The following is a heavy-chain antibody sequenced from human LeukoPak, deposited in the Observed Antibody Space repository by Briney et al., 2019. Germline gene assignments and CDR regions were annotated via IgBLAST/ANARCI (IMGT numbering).Heavy chain of an antibody. CDR2: IHSADSNT. CDR3: AGARHGDYRWDY. J-gene: IGHJ4*02. Sequence: GESLKISCKDSGYSFTNYWIGWVRPMPGKGLEWMGIIHSADSNTKYSPSFQGQVTISADKSISTAYLQWSGLKASDTAMYYCAGARHGDYRWDYWGQGTLVTVSS. V-gene: IGHV5-51*01. CDR1: GYSFTNYW. D-gene: IGHD4-17*01.